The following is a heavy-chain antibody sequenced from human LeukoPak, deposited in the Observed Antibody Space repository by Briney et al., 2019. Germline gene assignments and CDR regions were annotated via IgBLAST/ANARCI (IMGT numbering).Heavy chain of an antibody. D-gene: IGHD3-22*01. CDR1: GYTFTGYY. Sequence: ASVKVSCKASGYTFTGYYMHWIRQAPGQGLEWMGWINIYKGNTKYAQNFQGRVTMTTDTSTSTAYMELRSLRSDDTALYYCARNPYYDSKGYYAYWGQGTLVTVSS. J-gene: IGHJ4*02. V-gene: IGHV1-18*04. CDR3: ARNPYYDSKGYYAY. CDR2: INIYKGNT.